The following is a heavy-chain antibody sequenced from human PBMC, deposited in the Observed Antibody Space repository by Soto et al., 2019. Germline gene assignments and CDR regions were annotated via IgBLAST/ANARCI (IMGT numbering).Heavy chain of an antibody. CDR2: IYYSGST. J-gene: IGHJ4*02. CDR1: GGSISSYY. D-gene: IGHD5-18*01. Sequence: PSETLSLTCTVSGGSISSYYWSWIRQPPGKGLEWIGYIYYSGSTNYNPSLKSRVTISVDTSKNQFSLKLSSVTAADTAVYYCARDKGYSYGYTLDHGGQGTLVTVSS. V-gene: IGHV4-59*01. CDR3: ARDKGYSYGYTLDH.